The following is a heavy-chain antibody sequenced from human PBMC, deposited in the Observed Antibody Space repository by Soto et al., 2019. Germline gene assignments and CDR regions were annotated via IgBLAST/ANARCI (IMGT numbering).Heavy chain of an antibody. CDR2: ISSSGSTI. Sequence: GGSLRLSCAASGFTFSSYEMNWVRQAPGKGLEWVSYISSSGSTIYYADSVKGRFTISRDNAKNSLYLQMNSLRAEDTAVYYCARDGSSSSSRYYYGMDVWGQGTTVTVSS. V-gene: IGHV3-48*03. CDR3: ARDGSSSSSRYYYGMDV. D-gene: IGHD6-6*01. J-gene: IGHJ6*02. CDR1: GFTFSSYE.